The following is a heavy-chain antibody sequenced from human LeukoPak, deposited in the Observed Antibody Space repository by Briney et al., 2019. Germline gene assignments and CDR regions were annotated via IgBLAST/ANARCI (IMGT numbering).Heavy chain of an antibody. V-gene: IGHV3-21*01. CDR2: ISSSSSYI. J-gene: IGHJ4*02. CDR1: GFTFSSYA. Sequence: GGSLRLSGAASGFTFSSYAMSWVRQAPGKGLEWVSSISSSSSYIYYADSVKGRFTISRDNAKNSLYLQMNSLRAEDTAVYYCARALYIDYYGSGSYYNVGYWGQGTLVTVPS. D-gene: IGHD3-10*01. CDR3: ARALYIDYYGSGSYYNVGY.